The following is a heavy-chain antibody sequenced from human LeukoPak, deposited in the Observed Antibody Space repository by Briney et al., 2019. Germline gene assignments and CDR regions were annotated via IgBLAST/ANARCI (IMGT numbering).Heavy chain of an antibody. CDR2: ISSSSSYI. J-gene: IGHJ4*02. V-gene: IGHV3-21*01. CDR1: GFTFSSYS. Sequence: RGSLRLSCAASGFTFSSYSMNWVRQAPGKGLEWVSSISSSSSYIYYADSVKGRFTISRDNAKNSLYLQMNSLRAEDTAVYYCARLLTQNLDYWGQGTLVTVSS. D-gene: IGHD1-14*01. CDR3: ARLLTQNLDY.